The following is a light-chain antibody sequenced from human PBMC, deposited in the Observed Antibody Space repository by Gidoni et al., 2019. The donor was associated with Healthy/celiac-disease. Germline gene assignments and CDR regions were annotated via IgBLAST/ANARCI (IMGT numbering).Light chain of an antibody. J-gene: IGKJ3*01. CDR3: QKYNSAPPD. CDR2: AAS. V-gene: IGKV1-27*01. CDR1: QGISNY. Sequence: DIQMSQSPSPLSASVGDRATITCRVSQGISNYLAWYQQKPGKVPKLLIYAASTLQSGVPSRFSGSGSGTDFTLTISSLQPEDVATYYCQKYNSAPPDFGPGTKVDIK.